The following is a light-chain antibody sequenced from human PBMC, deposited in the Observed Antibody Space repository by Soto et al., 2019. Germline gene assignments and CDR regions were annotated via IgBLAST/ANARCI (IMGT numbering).Light chain of an antibody. V-gene: IGKV4-1*01. CDR2: WAS. CDR1: QSVLYSSNNKNY. J-gene: IGKJ5*01. Sequence: DIVMTQSPDSLAVSLGERATINCKSSQSVLYSSNNKNYLAWYQQKPGQPPKVLIYWASTRESGVPDRFSGGGSGTDFTLTISSLQAEDVAVYYCQQYYNTPITFGQGTRLEIK. CDR3: QQYYNTPIT.